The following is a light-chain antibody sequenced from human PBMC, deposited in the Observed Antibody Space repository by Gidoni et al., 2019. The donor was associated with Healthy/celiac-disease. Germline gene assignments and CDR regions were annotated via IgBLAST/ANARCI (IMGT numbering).Light chain of an antibody. V-gene: IGKV3-15*01. J-gene: IGKJ1*01. CDR1: QSVSSN. CDR2: GAS. Sequence: ETVMTQSPATLSVSPGERATLSCRASQSVSSNLDWYQQKPGQAPRLLIYGASTRATGIPARFSGSGSGTEFTLTISSLQSEDFAVYYCQQYNNWPLTWTFGQGTKVEIK. CDR3: QQYNNWPLTWT.